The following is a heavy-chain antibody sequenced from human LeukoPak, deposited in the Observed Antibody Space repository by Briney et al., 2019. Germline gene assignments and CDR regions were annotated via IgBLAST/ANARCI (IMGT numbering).Heavy chain of an antibody. J-gene: IGHJ4*02. Sequence: SETLSLTCAVYGGSFSGYYWSWIRQPPGKGLEWIGEINHSGSTNYNPSLKSRVTISVDTSKNQFSLKLSSVTAADTAVYYCARALSGSYYRDYFDYWGREPWSPSPQ. CDR3: ARALSGSYYRDYFDY. CDR1: GGSFSGYY. V-gene: IGHV4-34*01. D-gene: IGHD1-26*01. CDR2: INHSGST.